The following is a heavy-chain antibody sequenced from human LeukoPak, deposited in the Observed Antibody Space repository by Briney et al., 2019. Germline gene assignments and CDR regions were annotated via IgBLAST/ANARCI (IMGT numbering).Heavy chain of an antibody. Sequence: ASVKVSCKASGYTFTDYDMHWVRQAPGQGLEWMGWINPNSGGTNYAQKFQGRVAMTRDTSISTAFMELSRLRSDDTAVYYCARETEYSSNWFDPWGQGTLVTVSS. CDR2: INPNSGGT. J-gene: IGHJ5*02. CDR3: ARETEYSSNWFDP. D-gene: IGHD6-6*01. CDR1: GYTFTDYD. V-gene: IGHV1-2*02.